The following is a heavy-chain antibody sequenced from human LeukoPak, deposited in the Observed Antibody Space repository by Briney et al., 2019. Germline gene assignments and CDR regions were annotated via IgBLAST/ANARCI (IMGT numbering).Heavy chain of an antibody. Sequence: GGSLRLSCAASGFTFSSYSMNWVRQAPGKGLEGVSYISSSSSTIYYADSVKGRFTISRDNAKNSLYLQMNSLRAEDTAVYYCASYCSGGSCEDAFDIWGQGTMVTVSS. V-gene: IGHV3-48*01. D-gene: IGHD2-15*01. CDR3: ASYCSGGSCEDAFDI. J-gene: IGHJ3*02. CDR2: ISSSSSTI. CDR1: GFTFSSYS.